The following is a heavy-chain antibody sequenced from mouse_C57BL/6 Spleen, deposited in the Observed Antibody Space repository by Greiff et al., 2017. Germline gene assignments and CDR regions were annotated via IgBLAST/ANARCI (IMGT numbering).Heavy chain of an antibody. J-gene: IGHJ4*01. CDR2: INPGSGGT. D-gene: IGHD3-2*02. Sequence: QVQLKESGAELVRPGTSVTVSCKASGYAFTNYLIEWVKQRPGQGLEWIGVINPGSGGTNYNEKFKGKATLTADKSSSTAYMQLSSLTSEDSAVYFCARGSSGWGAMDDWGKGTSVTVSS. CDR3: ARGSSGWGAMDD. CDR1: GYAFTNYL. V-gene: IGHV1-54*01.